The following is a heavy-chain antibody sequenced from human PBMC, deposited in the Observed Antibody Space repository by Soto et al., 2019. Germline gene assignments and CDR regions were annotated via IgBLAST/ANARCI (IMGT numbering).Heavy chain of an antibody. Sequence: PSETLSLTCTVSGGSVNSEIYYWSWIRQPPGKGLEWIGHIYYSGSTNYNPSVKSRVTVSVDMLKNQFSLRLRSVTAADTAVYYCATRTVFRPLDYWGQGTLVTVSS. CDR2: IYYSGST. CDR1: GGSVNSEIYY. CDR3: ATRTVFRPLDY. V-gene: IGHV4-61*01. J-gene: IGHJ4*02.